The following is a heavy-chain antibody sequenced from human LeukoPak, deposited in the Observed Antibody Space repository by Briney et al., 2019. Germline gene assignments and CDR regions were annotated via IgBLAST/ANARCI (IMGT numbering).Heavy chain of an antibody. V-gene: IGHV4-30-2*01. CDR1: GGSISSGGYY. D-gene: IGHD3-3*01. J-gene: IGHJ4*02. CDR3: ARGGPAGYDFWSGHYPIDY. CDR2: IYHSGST. Sequence: SQTLSLTCTVSGGSISSGGYYWSWIRQPPGKGLEWIGYIYHSGSTYYNPSLKSRVTISVDRSKNQFSLKLSSVTAADTAVYYCARGGPAGYDFWSGHYPIDYWGQGTLVTVSS.